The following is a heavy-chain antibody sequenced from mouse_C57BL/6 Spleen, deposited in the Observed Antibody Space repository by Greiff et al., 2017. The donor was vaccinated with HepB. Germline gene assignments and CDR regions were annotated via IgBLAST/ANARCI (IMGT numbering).Heavy chain of an antibody. Sequence: VQLQQSGAELVRPGTSVKMSCKASGYTFTNYWIGWAKQRPGHGLEWIGDIYPGGGYTNYNEKFKGKATLTADKSSSTAYMQFSSLTSEDSAIYYCARSGVRTGFAYWGQGTLVTVSA. CDR1: GYTFTNYW. CDR3: ARSGVRTGFAY. V-gene: IGHV1-63*01. D-gene: IGHD3-1*01. J-gene: IGHJ3*01. CDR2: IYPGGGYT.